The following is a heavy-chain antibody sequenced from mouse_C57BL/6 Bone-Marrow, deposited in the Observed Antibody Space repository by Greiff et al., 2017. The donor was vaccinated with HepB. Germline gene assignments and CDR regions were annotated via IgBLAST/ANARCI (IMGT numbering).Heavy chain of an antibody. CDR3: ASITTVVGMDY. CDR1: GYALSSSW. CDR2: IYPGDGDT. Sequence: VQLQQSGPELVKPGASVKISCKASGYALSSSWMNWVKQRPGKGLEWIGRIYPGDGDTNYNGKFKGKATLTADKSSSTAYMQLSSLTSEDSAVYFCASITTVVGMDYWGQGTSVTVSS. J-gene: IGHJ4*01. V-gene: IGHV1-82*01. D-gene: IGHD1-1*01.